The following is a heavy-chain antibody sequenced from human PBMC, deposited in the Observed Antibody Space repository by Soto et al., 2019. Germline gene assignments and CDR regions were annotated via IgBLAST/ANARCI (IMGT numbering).Heavy chain of an antibody. Sequence: ASVKVSCKASGYTFTSYGISWVRQAPGQGLEWMGWISAYNGNTNYAQKHQGRVTMTTDTSTSTAYMELRSLRSDDTAVYYCAREQARKGLLWFGDPRDDWFDPWGQGTLVTVSS. D-gene: IGHD3-10*01. J-gene: IGHJ5*02. CDR1: GYTFTSYG. CDR3: AREQARKGLLWFGDPRDDWFDP. CDR2: ISAYNGNT. V-gene: IGHV1-18*01.